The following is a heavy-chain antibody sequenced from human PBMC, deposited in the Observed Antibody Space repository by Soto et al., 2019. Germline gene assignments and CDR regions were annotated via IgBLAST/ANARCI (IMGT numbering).Heavy chain of an antibody. J-gene: IGHJ4*02. Sequence: GASVKVSCKASGYTFTGYYMHWVRQAPGQGLEWMGWINPNSGGTNYAQKFQGWVTMTRDTSISTAYMELSRLRSDDTAVYYCARDGRMITFGGVIVMPHFDYWGQGTLVTVPQ. CDR2: INPNSGGT. V-gene: IGHV1-2*04. CDR3: ARDGRMITFGGVIVMPHFDY. CDR1: GYTFTGYY. D-gene: IGHD3-16*02.